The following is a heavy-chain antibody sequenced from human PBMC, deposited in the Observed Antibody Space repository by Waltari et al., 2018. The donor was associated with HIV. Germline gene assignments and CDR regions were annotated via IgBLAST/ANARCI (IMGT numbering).Heavy chain of an antibody. CDR2: ISYYGDNK. J-gene: IGHJ4*02. V-gene: IGHV3-30*18. D-gene: IGHD6-19*01. Sequence: QVQLVESGRGVVQPGRSLRLSCASSRFTFSSYAMHWVRQAPGKGLEWVAVISYYGDNKYYAYSVKGRFTISRDNSKNTLYLQMNSLRAEDTAVYYCAKGASGWSPGYWGQGTLVTVSS. CDR3: AKGASGWSPGY. CDR1: RFTFSSYA.